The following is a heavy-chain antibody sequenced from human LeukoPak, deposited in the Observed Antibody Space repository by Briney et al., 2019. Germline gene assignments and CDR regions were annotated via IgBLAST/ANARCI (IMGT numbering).Heavy chain of an antibody. CDR1: GFTFSSYG. Sequence: GGSLRLSCAASGFTFSSYGMHWVRQAPGKGLEWVAVIWYDGSNKYYADSVKGRFTISRDNSKNTLYLQMNSLRAEDTAVYYCAKDHDYGDFSNPDYWGQGTLVTVSS. V-gene: IGHV3-33*06. D-gene: IGHD4-17*01. J-gene: IGHJ4*02. CDR3: AKDHDYGDFSNPDY. CDR2: IWYDGSNK.